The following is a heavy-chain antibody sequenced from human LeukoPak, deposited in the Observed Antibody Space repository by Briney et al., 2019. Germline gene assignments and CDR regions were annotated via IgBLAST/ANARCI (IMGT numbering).Heavy chain of an antibody. J-gene: IGHJ4*02. CDR1: GYTFTSYA. V-gene: IGHV1-46*01. CDR2: INPSGGST. Sequence: GASVKVSCKASGYTFTSYAMNWVRQAPGQGLEWMGIINPSGGSTSYAQKFQGRVTMTRDTSTSTVYMELSSLRSEDTAVYYCVSTAAISGHYFDYWGQGTLVTVSS. D-gene: IGHD2-2*01. CDR3: VSTAAISGHYFDY.